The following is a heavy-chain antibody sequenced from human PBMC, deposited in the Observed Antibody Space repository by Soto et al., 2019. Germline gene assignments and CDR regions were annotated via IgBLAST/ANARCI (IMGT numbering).Heavy chain of an antibody. CDR3: ARVGVVELSRTRPGAPDY. V-gene: IGHV3-21*01. Sequence: GGSLRLSCAASGFTLSSYSMNWVRQAPGKGLEWVSSISSSSSYIYYADSVKGRFTISRDNAKNSLYLQMNSLRAEDTAVYYCARVGVVELSRTRPGAPDYWGQGTLVTVSS. CDR2: ISSSSSYI. J-gene: IGHJ4*02. D-gene: IGHD3-16*02. CDR1: GFTLSSYS.